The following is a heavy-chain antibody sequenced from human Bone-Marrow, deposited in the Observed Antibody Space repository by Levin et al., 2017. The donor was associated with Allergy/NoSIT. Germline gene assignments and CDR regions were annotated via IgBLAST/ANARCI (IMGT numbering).Heavy chain of an antibody. CDR2: IYPSGDT. CDR1: GYIFTNYY. Sequence: GESLKISCKASGYIFTNYYIHWVRQAPGQGLEWMGLIYPSGDTRYAQKFQGRVTMTRDTSTTTVYMDLHNLRSDDTAIYYCARPIDYYDTSGFDYWGQGTLVTVSS. CDR3: ARPIDYYDTSGFDY. D-gene: IGHD3-22*01. V-gene: IGHV1-46*01. J-gene: IGHJ4*02.